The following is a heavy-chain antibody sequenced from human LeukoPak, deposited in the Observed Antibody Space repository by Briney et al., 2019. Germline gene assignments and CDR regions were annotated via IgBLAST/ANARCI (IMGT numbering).Heavy chain of an antibody. Sequence: ASVKVSCKASGYTFNGYYMHWVRQAPGQGLEWMGWINPNSGGTNYAQKFQGRVTMTRDTSISTAYMELSRLRSDDTAVYYCARVGGAYSYGSDYYYYYGMDVWGQGTTVTVSS. J-gene: IGHJ6*02. CDR1: GYTFNGYY. CDR3: ARVGGAYSYGSDYYYYYGMDV. V-gene: IGHV1-2*02. CDR2: INPNSGGT. D-gene: IGHD5-18*01.